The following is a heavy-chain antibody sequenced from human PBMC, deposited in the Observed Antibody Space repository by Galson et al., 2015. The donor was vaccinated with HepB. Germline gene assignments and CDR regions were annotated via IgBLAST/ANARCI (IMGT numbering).Heavy chain of an antibody. CDR1: GYSISSSSYY. D-gene: IGHD7-27*01. CDR3: ARGKHWDRYYYYGMDV. Sequence: ETLSLTCTVSGYSISSSSYYWGWIRQPPGKGLEWIGSIYYSGSTYYNPSLKSRVTISVDTSKNQFSLKLSSVTAADTAVYYCARGKHWDRYYYYGMDVWGQGTTVTVSS. CDR2: IYYSGST. J-gene: IGHJ6*02. V-gene: IGHV4-39*07.